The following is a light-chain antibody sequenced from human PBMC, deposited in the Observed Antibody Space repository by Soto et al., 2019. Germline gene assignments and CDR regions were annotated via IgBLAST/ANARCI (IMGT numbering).Light chain of an antibody. V-gene: IGKV3D-15*01. CDR3: QQRSNWPPIT. CDR2: GAT. J-gene: IGKJ5*01. Sequence: EVVMTQSPATLSVSPGERATLSCRASQTVRDNLGWYQQKPGQPPRLLIYGATTRATGIPARFSGSGSGTEFTLTISSLEPEDAAVYYCQQRSNWPPITFGQGTRLEIK. CDR1: QTVRDN.